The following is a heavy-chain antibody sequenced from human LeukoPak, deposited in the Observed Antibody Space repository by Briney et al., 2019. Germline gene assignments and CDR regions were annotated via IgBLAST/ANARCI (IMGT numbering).Heavy chain of an antibody. CDR1: GDSVSSSSDA. CDR3: ARGRNNAFDI. D-gene: IGHD1/OR15-1a*01. V-gene: IGHV6-1*01. CDR2: TYYGSN. Sequence: SQTLSLTCAISGDSVSSSSDAWNWIRQSPSRGLEWSGRTYYGSNDYAVSVKTRMTINVDTSKNLVSVQLSSVTPEDTAVYYCARGRNNAFDIWGQGTLVTVS. J-gene: IGHJ3*02.